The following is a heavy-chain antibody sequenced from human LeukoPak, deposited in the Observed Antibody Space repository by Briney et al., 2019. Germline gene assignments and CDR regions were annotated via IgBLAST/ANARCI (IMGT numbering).Heavy chain of an antibody. CDR3: ARAPDYYFDY. CDR2: IYYSGRT. V-gene: IGHV4-59*11. D-gene: IGHD1-14*01. J-gene: IGHJ4*02. Sequence: PSETLSLTCTVSGGSISSHYWSWIRQPPGKGLEWIGYIYYSGRTNYNPSLKSRVTISVDTSKNQFSLKLSSVTAADTAVYYCARAPDYYFDYWGQGTLVTVSS. CDR1: GGSISSHY.